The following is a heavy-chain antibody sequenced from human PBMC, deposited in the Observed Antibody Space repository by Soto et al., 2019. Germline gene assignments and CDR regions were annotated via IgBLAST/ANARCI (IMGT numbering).Heavy chain of an antibody. V-gene: IGHV3-23*01. Sequence: EVQLLESGGGLVQPGGSLRLSCAASGFTFSSYAMSWVRQAPGKGLEWVSAISGSGGSTYYEDPVKGRFTISGDNSKNTVYLQRNSLRAEDTAVYYCAKQVMTTVTTGWFDPWGQGTLVTVSS. CDR2: ISGSGGST. J-gene: IGHJ5*02. CDR3: AKQVMTTVTTGWFDP. D-gene: IGHD4-4*01. CDR1: GFTFSSYA.